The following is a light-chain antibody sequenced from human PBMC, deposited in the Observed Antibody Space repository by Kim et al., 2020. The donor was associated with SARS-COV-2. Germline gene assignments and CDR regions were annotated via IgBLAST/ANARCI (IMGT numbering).Light chain of an antibody. V-gene: IGLV8-61*01. Sequence: QTAVTQEPSFSVSPGGTVTLTCGLSSGSVSTSYYPSWYQQTPGQAPRTLIYSTNTRSSGVPDRFSGSILGNKAALTITGALADDESDYYCVLYMGRGNWVFGGGTQLTVL. J-gene: IGLJ3*02. CDR3: VLYMGRGNWV. CDR2: STN. CDR1: SGSVSTSYY.